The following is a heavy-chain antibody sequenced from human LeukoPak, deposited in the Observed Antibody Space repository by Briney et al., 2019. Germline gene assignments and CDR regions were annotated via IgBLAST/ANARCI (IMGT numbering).Heavy chain of an antibody. J-gene: IGHJ3*02. CDR1: GGSISSGGYY. V-gene: IGHV4-30-2*01. Sequence: SQTLSLTCTVSGGSISSGGYYWSWIRQPPGKGLEWIGYIYHSGSTYYNPSLKSRVTISVDRSKNQFSLKLSSVTAADTAVYYCARDRAVQGAFDIWGQETMVTVSS. CDR2: IYHSGST. CDR3: ARDRAVQGAFDI.